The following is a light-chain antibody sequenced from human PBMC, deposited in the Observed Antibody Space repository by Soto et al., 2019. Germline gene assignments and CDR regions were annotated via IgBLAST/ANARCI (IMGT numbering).Light chain of an antibody. V-gene: IGKV1-5*03. CDR2: EAS. CDR1: QYIVTW. J-gene: IGKJ2*01. Sequence: DIQMTQSPSTLSASVGDRVTITCRANQYIVTWLAWYQQKPGKPPKLLIYEASFLESGVPSTFIGSGSGTESTLTIPSLQLDDFAIYSGKQYARYPTVFGRGP. CDR3: KQYARYPTV.